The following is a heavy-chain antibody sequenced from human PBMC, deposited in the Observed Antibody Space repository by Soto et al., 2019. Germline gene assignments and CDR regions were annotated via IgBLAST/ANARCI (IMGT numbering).Heavy chain of an antibody. V-gene: IGHV1-18*01. CDR3: ARDPSGISGVVIIPVNIKDYYYYGMDV. D-gene: IGHD3-3*01. J-gene: IGHJ6*02. Sequence: GASVKVSCKASGYTFTSYGISWVRQAPGQGLEWMGWISAYNGNTNYAQKLQGRVTMTTDTSTSTAYMELRSLRSDDTAVYYCARDPSGISGVVIIPVNIKDYYYYGMDVWGQGTTVTVSS. CDR1: GYTFTSYG. CDR2: ISAYNGNT.